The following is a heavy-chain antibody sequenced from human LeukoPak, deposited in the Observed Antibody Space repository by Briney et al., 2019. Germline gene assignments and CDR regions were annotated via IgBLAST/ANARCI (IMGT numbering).Heavy chain of an antibody. Sequence: GGSLRLSCAASGFTFSRYSMHWVRQAPGKGLEWVAVISYHENNKYYADSVQGRFSISRDNSKNMLYLQMTSLRAEDTTVYYCVKESGPFGAFDIWGQGTMVTVSS. CDR2: ISYHENNK. V-gene: IGHV3-30-3*01. CDR1: GFTFSRYS. J-gene: IGHJ3*02. D-gene: IGHD3-10*01. CDR3: VKESGPFGAFDI.